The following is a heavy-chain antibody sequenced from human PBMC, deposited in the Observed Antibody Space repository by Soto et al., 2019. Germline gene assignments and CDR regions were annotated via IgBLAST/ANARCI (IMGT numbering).Heavy chain of an antibody. V-gene: IGHV3-33*01. D-gene: IGHD1-7*01. CDR3: ARDDRTGTTSKYYYYYYMDV. J-gene: IGHJ6*03. CDR1: GFTFSSYG. CDR2: IWYDGSNK. Sequence: QVQLVESGGGVVQPGRSLRLSCAASGFTFSSYGMHWVRQAPGKGLEWVAVIWYDGSNKYYADSVKGRFTISRDNSKNTLYLQMNSLRDEDTAVYYCARDDRTGTTSKYYYYYYMDVWGKGTTVTVSS.